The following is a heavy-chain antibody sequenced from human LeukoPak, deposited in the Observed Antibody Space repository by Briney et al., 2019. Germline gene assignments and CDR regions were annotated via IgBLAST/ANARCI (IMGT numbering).Heavy chain of an antibody. Sequence: SETLSLTCTVSGGSISSYYWSWIRQPPGKGLEWIGYIYYSGTTNYNPSLKSRVTISLDTSKNQFSLKLSSVTAADTAVYYCAGHHPRNTVDFWGQGTLVTVSS. V-gene: IGHV4-59*08. CDR2: IYYSGTT. J-gene: IGHJ4*02. CDR3: AGHHPRNTVDF. D-gene: IGHD2/OR15-2a*01. CDR1: GGSISSYY.